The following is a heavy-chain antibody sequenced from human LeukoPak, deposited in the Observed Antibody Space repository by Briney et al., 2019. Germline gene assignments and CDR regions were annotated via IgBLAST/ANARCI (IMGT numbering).Heavy chain of an antibody. J-gene: IGHJ4*02. CDR3: AKDLASGGNFDY. V-gene: IGHV3-23*01. Sequence: GSLRLSCAASGFTFSSYAMSWVRQAPGKGLEWVSAISGSGGSTYYADSVKGRFTISRDNSKNTLYLQVNSLRAEDTAVYYCAKDLASGGNFDYWGQGTLVTVSS. CDR2: ISGSGGST. D-gene: IGHD3-3*02. CDR1: GFTFSSYA.